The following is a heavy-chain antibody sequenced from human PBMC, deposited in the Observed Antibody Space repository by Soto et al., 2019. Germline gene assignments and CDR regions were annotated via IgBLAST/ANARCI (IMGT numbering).Heavy chain of an antibody. J-gene: IGHJ4*02. V-gene: IGHV1-8*01. Sequence: QVQLVQSGAEVKKPGASVKVSCKASGYPFTTYDISWVRQAAGQGLEWMGWINLNSGHTDYAQRFQGRVTMTRNTSLNTAYMELTSLSSEDTAVYYCARGRGWRDYWGQGTLVTVSS. CDR1: GYPFTTYD. D-gene: IGHD6-19*01. CDR3: ARGRGWRDY. CDR2: INLNSGHT.